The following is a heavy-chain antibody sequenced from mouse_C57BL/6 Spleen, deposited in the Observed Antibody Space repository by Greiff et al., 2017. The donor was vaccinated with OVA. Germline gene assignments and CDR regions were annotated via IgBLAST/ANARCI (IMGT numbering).Heavy chain of an antibody. CDR2: INPSSGYT. Sequence: QVQLKQSGAELARPGASVTMSCTASGYTFTSYTMPWVQQRPGQGLEWIGYINPSSGYTKYTQKFQDKATLPASNSSLPAYRQLSSLTSEDSAVYYCASWRDYYAMDYWGQGTSVTVAS. CDR1: GYTFTSYT. V-gene: IGHV1-4*01. J-gene: IGHJ4*01. CDR3: ASWRDYYAMDY.